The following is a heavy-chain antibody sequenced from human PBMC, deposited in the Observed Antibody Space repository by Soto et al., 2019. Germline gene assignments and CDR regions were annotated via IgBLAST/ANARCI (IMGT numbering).Heavy chain of an antibody. J-gene: IGHJ4*02. Sequence: QVQLVQSGAEVKKPGASVKVSCKASGYTFTSYYMHWVRQAPGQGLEWMGIINPSGGSTSYAQKLLSIGTMTRDTPTSTVYMERRSLRSEDTAVYYGARGRAGAVVVVDATPVGYWGQGTLVTVSS. CDR1: GYTFTSYY. D-gene: IGHD2-15*01. CDR2: INPSGGST. CDR3: ARGRAGAVVVVDATPVGY. V-gene: IGHV1-46*04.